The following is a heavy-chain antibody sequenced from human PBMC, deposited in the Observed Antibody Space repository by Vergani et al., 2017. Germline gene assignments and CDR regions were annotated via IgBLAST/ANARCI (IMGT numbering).Heavy chain of an antibody. D-gene: IGHD3-16*01. CDR1: GFTFSSYA. V-gene: IGHV3-23*01. Sequence: EVQLLESGGGLVQPGGSLRLSCAASGFTFSSYAMSWVRQAPGKGLEWVSAIRGSGGSTYYADSVKGRFTISRDNSKNTLYLQMNSLRAEDTAVYYCAKDPGDAKYYYYYMDVWGKGTTVTVSS. J-gene: IGHJ6*03. CDR2: IRGSGGST. CDR3: AKDPGDAKYYYYYMDV.